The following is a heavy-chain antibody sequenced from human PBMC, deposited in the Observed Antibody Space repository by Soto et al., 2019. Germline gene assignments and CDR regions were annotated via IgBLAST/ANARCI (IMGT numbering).Heavy chain of an antibody. D-gene: IGHD4-4*01. V-gene: IGHV3-48*02. CDR2: ISSSSSTI. Sequence: EVQLVESGGGLVQPGGSLRLSCAASGFTFSSYSMNWVRQAPGKGLEWVSYISSSSSTIYYADSVKGRFTISRDNAKNSLYVQMNSLRDEDTAVYYCARDSRNYLNWFDPWGQGTLVTVSS. CDR3: ARDSRNYLNWFDP. J-gene: IGHJ5*02. CDR1: GFTFSSYS.